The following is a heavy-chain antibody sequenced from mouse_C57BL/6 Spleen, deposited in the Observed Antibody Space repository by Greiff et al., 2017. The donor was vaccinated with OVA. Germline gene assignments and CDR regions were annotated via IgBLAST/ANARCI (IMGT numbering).Heavy chain of an antibody. CDR2: ISYDGSN. CDR1: GYSITSGYY. Sequence: EVQVVESGPGLVKPSQSLSLTCSVTGYSITSGYYWNWIRQFPGNKLEWMGYISYDGSNNYNPSLKNRISITRDTSKNQFFLKLNSVTTEDTATYYCARGNPTMDYWGQGTSVTVSS. V-gene: IGHV3-6*01. CDR3: ARGNPTMDY. J-gene: IGHJ4*01.